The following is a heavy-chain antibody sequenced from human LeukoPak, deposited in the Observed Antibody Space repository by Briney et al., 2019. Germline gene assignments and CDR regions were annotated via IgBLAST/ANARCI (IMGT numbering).Heavy chain of an antibody. V-gene: IGHV3-30*04. Sequence: QPGGSLGLSCAASGFTFNNYAMHWVRQAPGEGLEWVALISYDGSSKYYADSVKGRFTISRDNSKNTLYPQMHSLRGEDAAVYYCARGLDSSSWLNWFDPWGQGTLVTVSS. CDR2: ISYDGSSK. D-gene: IGHD6-13*01. CDR1: GFTFNNYA. J-gene: IGHJ5*02. CDR3: ARGLDSSSWLNWFDP.